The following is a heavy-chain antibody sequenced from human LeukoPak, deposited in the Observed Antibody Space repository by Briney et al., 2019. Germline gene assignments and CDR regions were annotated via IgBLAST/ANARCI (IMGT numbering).Heavy chain of an antibody. Sequence: GASVKVSCKASGYTFTSYGVSWVRQAPGQGLEWMGWISAYNGNTNYAQKLQGRVTMTTDTSTSTAYMELRSLRSDDTAVYYCARTGLRWYPVTRYFDYWGQGTLVTVSS. D-gene: IGHD4-23*01. CDR1: GYTFTSYG. CDR2: ISAYNGNT. J-gene: IGHJ4*02. V-gene: IGHV1-18*01. CDR3: ARTGLRWYPVTRYFDY.